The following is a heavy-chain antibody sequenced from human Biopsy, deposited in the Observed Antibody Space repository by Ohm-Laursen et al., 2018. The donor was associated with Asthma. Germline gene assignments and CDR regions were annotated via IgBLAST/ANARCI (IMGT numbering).Heavy chain of an antibody. D-gene: IGHD3-22*01. CDR3: AKSADYYDSTDYLDF. CDR2: ITGSGGFT. CDR1: GFTFSNYV. J-gene: IGHJ4*01. Sequence: SLRLSCAASGFTFSNYVMSWVRQAPGKGLEWVSSITGSGGFTYYADSVKGRFTISRDNAKNSLYLQMQSLRPEDTAFYYCAKSADYYDSTDYLDFWGRGTLVTVSS. V-gene: IGHV3-23*01.